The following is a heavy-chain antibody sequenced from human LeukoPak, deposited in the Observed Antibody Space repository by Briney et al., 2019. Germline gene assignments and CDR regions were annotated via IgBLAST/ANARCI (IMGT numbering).Heavy chain of an antibody. CDR2: ISSSSSYI. J-gene: IGHJ4*02. D-gene: IGHD2-15*01. CDR1: GFTFSSYS. V-gene: IGHV3-21*01. CDR3: ARSVGCSGGSCYQFDY. Sequence: GGSLRLSCAASGFTFSSYSMNWVRQAPGKGLEWVSSISSSSSYIYYADSVKGRFTISRDNSKNTLYLQMNSLRAEDTAVYYCARSVGCSGGSCYQFDYWGQGTLVTVSS.